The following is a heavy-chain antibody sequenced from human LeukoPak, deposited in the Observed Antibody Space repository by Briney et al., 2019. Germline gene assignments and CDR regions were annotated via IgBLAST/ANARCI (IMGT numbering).Heavy chain of an antibody. CDR3: ARAPAYSSSLDAFDI. V-gene: IGHV4-4*07. Sequence: SETLSLTCTVSGGSISSYYWSWIRQPAGKGLEWIGRIYTSGSTNYNPSLKSRVTMSVDTSKNQFSLKLSSVTAADTAVYYCARAPAYSSSLDAFDIWGQGTMVTVSS. CDR1: GGSISSYY. J-gene: IGHJ3*02. CDR2: IYTSGST. D-gene: IGHD6-13*01.